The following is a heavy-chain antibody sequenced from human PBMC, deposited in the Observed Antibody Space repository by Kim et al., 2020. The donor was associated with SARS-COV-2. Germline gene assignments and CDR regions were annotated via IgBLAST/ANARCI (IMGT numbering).Heavy chain of an antibody. CDR2: IIPILGIA. J-gene: IGHJ3*02. CDR3: ARKAVDIVATITLGDAFDI. V-gene: IGHV1-69*02. CDR1: GGTFSSYT. D-gene: IGHD5-12*01. Sequence: SVKVSCKASGGTFSSYTISWVRQAPGQGLEWMGRIIPILGIANYAQKFRGRVTITADKSTSTAYMELSSLRSEDTAVYYCARKAVDIVATITLGDAFDIWGQGTMVTVSS.